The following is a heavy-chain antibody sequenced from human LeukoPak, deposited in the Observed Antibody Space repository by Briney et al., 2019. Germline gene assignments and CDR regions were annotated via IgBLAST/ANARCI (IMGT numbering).Heavy chain of an antibody. V-gene: IGHV4-31*03. D-gene: IGHD3-10*01. J-gene: IGHJ5*02. CDR2: IYYSGST. CDR3: ARSMVRGVIIRAGFDP. Sequence: SETLSLTCTVSGGSISSGRHYWSWIRQHPGKGLEWIGYIYYSGSTYYNPSLKSRVTISVDTSKNQFSLKLSSVTAADTAVYYCARSMVRGVIIRAGFDPWGQGTLVTVSS. CDR1: GGSISSGRHY.